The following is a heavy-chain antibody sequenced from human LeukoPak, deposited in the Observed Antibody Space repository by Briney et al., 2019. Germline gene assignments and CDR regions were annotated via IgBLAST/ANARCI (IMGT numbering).Heavy chain of an antibody. V-gene: IGHV4-38-2*01. CDR1: GYSISSGYY. D-gene: IGHD2-15*01. J-gene: IGHJ6*03. CDR2: IYHSGST. CDR3: ARVWFGYCSGGSCYSSNYYYYMDV. Sequence: PSETLSLTCAVSGYSISSGYYWGWIRQPPGRGLEWIGGIYHSGSTYYTPSLKSRVTISVDTSKNQFSLKLSSVTAADTAVYYCARVWFGYCSGGSCYSSNYYYYMDVWGKGTTVTVSS.